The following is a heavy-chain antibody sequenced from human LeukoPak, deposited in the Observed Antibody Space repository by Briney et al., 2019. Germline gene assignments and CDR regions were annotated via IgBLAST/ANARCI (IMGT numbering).Heavy chain of an antibody. CDR1: GGSISRSSYY. CDR2: IYYSGST. J-gene: IGHJ3*02. V-gene: IGHV4-39*01. D-gene: IGHD1-14*01. CDR3: GAGSGHAFDI. Sequence: SETLSLTCTVSGGSISRSSYYWGWIRQPPGKGLEWIGSIYYSGSTYYNPSLKSRVTISVDTSRNQFSLKLSSVTATDTAVYYCGAGSGHAFDIWGQGTMVTVSS.